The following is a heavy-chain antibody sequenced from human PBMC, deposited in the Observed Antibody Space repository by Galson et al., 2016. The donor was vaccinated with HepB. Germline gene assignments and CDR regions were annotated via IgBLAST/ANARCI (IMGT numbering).Heavy chain of an antibody. CDR1: GFTFSSYA. CDR3: AKDLREDSMGLASG. CDR2: NSVREGVT. D-gene: IGHD3-22*01. V-gene: IGHV3-23*01. J-gene: IGHJ4*02. Sequence: SLRLSCAVSGFTFSSYAMTWVRQAPGKGLEWVATNSVREGVTFYADSVKGRFTISRDNSKNTLYLQMNSLRAEDTAVYYCAKDLREDSMGLASGWGQGTLVTVSS.